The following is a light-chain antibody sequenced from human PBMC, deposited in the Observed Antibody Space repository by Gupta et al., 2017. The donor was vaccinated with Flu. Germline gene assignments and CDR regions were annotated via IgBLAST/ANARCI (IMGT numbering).Light chain of an antibody. V-gene: IGKV3-15*01. CDR3: QQDNNLHL. CDR1: QSLGGN. J-gene: IGKJ2*01. Sequence: SPAHLSVSPGERATTSCRDSQSLGGNVEWYQQRPGQAPRLLIYGASLRANGVPDRFSGSGSGTEFTLTSSRLECDDFAIYYWQQDNNLHLFGQGTKVEIK. CDR2: GAS.